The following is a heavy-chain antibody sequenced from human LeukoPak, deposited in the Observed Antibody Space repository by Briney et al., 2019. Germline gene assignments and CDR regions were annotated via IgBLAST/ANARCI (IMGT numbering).Heavy chain of an antibody. Sequence: GGSLRLSCAASGFTFSSYSMKWVRQAPGKGLEWVSSISSSSSYIYYADSVKGRFTISRDNAKNSLYLQMNSLRAEDTAVYYCARDSDTAMVTYYYGMDVWGQGTTVTVSS. CDR3: ARDSDTAMVTYYYGMDV. V-gene: IGHV3-21*01. CDR1: GFTFSSYS. CDR2: ISSSSSYI. J-gene: IGHJ6*02. D-gene: IGHD5-18*01.